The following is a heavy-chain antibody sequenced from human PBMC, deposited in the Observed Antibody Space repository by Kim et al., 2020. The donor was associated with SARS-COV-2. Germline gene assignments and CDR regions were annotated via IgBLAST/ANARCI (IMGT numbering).Heavy chain of an antibody. CDR2: INTNTGNP. CDR1: GYTFTSYA. CDR3: ARDPGGMTGYYENWFDP. Sequence: ASVKVSCKASGYTFTSYAMNWVRQAPGQGLEWMGWINTNTGNPTYAQGFTGRFVFSLDTSVSTAYLQISSLKAEDTAVYYCARDPGGMTGYYENWFDPWGQGTLVTVSS. V-gene: IGHV7-4-1*02. J-gene: IGHJ5*02. D-gene: IGHD3-9*01.